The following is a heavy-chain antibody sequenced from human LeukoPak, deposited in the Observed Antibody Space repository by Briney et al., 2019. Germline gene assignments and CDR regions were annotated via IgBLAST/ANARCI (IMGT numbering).Heavy chain of an antibody. D-gene: IGHD5-24*01. CDR3: AKDIEGYNVYYFDY. CDR2: LSWNSGSI. J-gene: IGHJ4*02. Sequence: GRSLRLSCAASGFTFDDYAMHWVRQAPGKGLEWVSGLSWNSGSIVYADSVKGRFTISRDNAKNFLYLQMNSLRAEDTALYYCAKDIEGYNVYYFDYWGQGTLVTVSS. CDR1: GFTFDDYA. V-gene: IGHV3-9*01.